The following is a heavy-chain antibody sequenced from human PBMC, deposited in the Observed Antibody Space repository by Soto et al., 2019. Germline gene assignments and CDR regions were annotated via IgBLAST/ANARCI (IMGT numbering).Heavy chain of an antibody. D-gene: IGHD3-3*01. CDR2: ISAYNGNT. CDR3: ARLYGFWSGPGFDP. CDR1: GYTFTSYG. Sequence: ASVKVSCKASGYTFTSYGISWVRQAPGQGLEWVGWISAYNGNTNYAQKLQGRVTMTTDTSTSTAYMELRSLRSDDTAVYYCARLYGFWSGPGFDPWGQGTLVTVSS. J-gene: IGHJ5*02. V-gene: IGHV1-18*04.